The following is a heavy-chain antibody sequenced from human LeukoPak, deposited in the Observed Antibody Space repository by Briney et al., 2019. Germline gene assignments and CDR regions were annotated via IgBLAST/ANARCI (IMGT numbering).Heavy chain of an antibody. V-gene: IGHV4-34*01. CDR1: GGSFSGYY. CDR3: ARAADYLGSGSQLGY. CDR2: INHSVSA. Sequence: SETLSLTCALYGGSFSGYYWSWNRQPPGKGLEWIGEINHSVSAKYNRFLKGRVTISVDTSKKQFSLELSSVTAAETAVYYCARAADYLGSGSQLGYWSQGSLVTVSS. J-gene: IGHJ4*02. D-gene: IGHD3-10*01.